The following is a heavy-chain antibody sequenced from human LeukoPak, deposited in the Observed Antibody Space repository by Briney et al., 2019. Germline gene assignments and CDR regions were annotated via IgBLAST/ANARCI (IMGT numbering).Heavy chain of an antibody. CDR1: GFTFSSYA. Sequence: PGGSLRLSCAASGFTFSSYAMSWVRQAPGTGLEWVSAISGSGGTTYYADSVKGRFTISRDNSKNRLYLQMNSLRADDTAVYYCAKDPRGWPTYLDFWGQGTLVTVSS. CDR2: ISGSGGTT. V-gene: IGHV3-23*01. J-gene: IGHJ4*02. CDR3: AKDPRGWPTYLDF. D-gene: IGHD3-10*01.